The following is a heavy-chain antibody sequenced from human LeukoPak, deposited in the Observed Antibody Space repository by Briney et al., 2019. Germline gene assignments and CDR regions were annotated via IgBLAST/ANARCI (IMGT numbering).Heavy chain of an antibody. V-gene: IGHV1-2*02. CDR1: GYTFTGYY. CDR2: INPNSGGT. Sequence: GASVKVSCKASGYTFTGYYMHWVRQAPGQGLEWMGWINPNSGGTNYAQKFQGRVTMTRDTSISTAYMELSRPRSDDTAVYYCATQRNRYCSSTSCYLFDYWGQGTLVTVSS. CDR3: ATQRNRYCSSTSCYLFDY. J-gene: IGHJ4*02. D-gene: IGHD2-2*01.